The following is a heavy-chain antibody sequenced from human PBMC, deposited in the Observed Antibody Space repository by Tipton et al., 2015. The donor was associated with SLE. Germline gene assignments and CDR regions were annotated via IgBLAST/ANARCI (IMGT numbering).Heavy chain of an antibody. D-gene: IGHD1-14*01. V-gene: IGHV3-7*01. CDR2: IKEDGSET. J-gene: IGHJ6*02. Sequence: SLRLSCAASGFTLSNYWMNWVRQSPGKGLQWVGQIKEDGSETYFVGSVKGRFTSSRDNVKNSLYLEMNSLRTEDSGVYYCAREQRTSRDHWEYYYYYLDAWGHGATVTVS. CDR3: AREQRTSRDHWEYYYYYLDA. CDR1: GFTLSNYW.